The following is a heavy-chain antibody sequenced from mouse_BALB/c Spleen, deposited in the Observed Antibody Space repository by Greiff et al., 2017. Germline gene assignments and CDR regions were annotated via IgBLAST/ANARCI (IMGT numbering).Heavy chain of an antibody. J-gene: IGHJ2*01. CDR2: IWGDGST. CDR3: ARTSYGNYDPDFDY. D-gene: IGHD2-10*02. CDR1: GFSLTGYG. Sequence: VQLQESGPGLVAPSQSLSITCTVSGFSLTGYGVNWVRQPPGKGLEWLGMIWGDGSTDYNSALKSRLSISKDNSKSQVFFKMNSLQANDTAIYYCARTSYGNYDPDFDYWGQGTTLTVSS. V-gene: IGHV2-6-7*02.